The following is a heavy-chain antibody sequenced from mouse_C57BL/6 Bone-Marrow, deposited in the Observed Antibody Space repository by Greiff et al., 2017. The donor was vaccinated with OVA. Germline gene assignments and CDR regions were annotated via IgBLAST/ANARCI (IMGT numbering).Heavy chain of an antibody. Sequence: QVQLQQSGAELARPGASVKLSCKASGYTFTSYGISWVKQRTGQGLEWIGEIYPRSGNTYYNEKFKGKATLTADKSSSTAYMELRSLTSEDSAVYFCARGGSVYDEDAMDYWGQGTSVTVSS. CDR3: ARGGSVYDEDAMDY. CDR2: IYPRSGNT. J-gene: IGHJ4*01. CDR1: GYTFTSYG. V-gene: IGHV1-81*01. D-gene: IGHD2-12*01.